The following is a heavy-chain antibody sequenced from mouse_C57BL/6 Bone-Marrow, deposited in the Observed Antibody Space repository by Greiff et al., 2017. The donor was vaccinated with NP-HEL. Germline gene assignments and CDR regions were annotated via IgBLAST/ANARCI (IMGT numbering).Heavy chain of an antibody. J-gene: IGHJ2*01. CDR2: INPSSGYT. CDR1: GYTFTSYT. Sequence: QVQLQQSGAELARPGASVKMSCKASGYTFTSYTMHWVKQRPGQGLEWIGYINPSSGYTKYNQKFKDKATLTADKSSSTAYMQLSSLTSEDSAVYYCARGGGIYYYGRGGFDYWGQGTTLTVSS. V-gene: IGHV1-4*01. D-gene: IGHD1-1*01. CDR3: ARGGGIYYYGRGGFDY.